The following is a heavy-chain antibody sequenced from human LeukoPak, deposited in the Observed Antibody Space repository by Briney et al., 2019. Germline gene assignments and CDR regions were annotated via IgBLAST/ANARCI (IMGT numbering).Heavy chain of an antibody. CDR1: GGSISSYY. CDR2: IYYSGST. D-gene: IGHD2-21*02. V-gene: IGHV4-59*08. CDR3: ARRLADCGGDCYSD. Sequence: SETLSLNCTVSGGSISSYYWSWIRQPPGKGLEWIGYIYYSGSTNYNPSLKSRVTISVDTSKNQFSLKLSSVTAADTAVYYCARRLADCGGDCYSDWGQGTLVTVSS. J-gene: IGHJ4*02.